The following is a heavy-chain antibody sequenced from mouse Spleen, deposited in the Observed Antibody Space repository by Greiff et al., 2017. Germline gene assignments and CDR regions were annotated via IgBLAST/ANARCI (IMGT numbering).Heavy chain of an antibody. CDR2: INPYNGGT. CDR1: GYTFTDYY. Sequence: VQLQQSGPVLVKPGASVKMSCKASGYTFTDYYMNWVKQSHGKSLEWIGVINPYNGGTSYNQKFKGKATLTVDKSSSTAYMELNSLTSEDSAVYYCARDGKDAMDYWGQGTSVTVPS. CDR3: ARDGKDAMDY. D-gene: IGHD2-1*01. J-gene: IGHJ4*01. V-gene: IGHV1-19*01.